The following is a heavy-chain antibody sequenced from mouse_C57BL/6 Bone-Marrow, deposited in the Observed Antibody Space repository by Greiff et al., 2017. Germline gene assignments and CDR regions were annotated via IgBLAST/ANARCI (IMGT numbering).Heavy chain of an antibody. CDR3: ARDDYYGSSYRFDY. CDR1: GYTFTSYG. Sequence: VQLQQSGAELARPGASVKLSCKASGYTFTSYGISWVKQRTGQGLEWIGEIYPRSGNTYYNEKFKGKATLTADKSSSTAYMELRSLTSEDSAGYFCARDDYYGSSYRFDYWGQGTTLTVSS. V-gene: IGHV1-81*01. CDR2: IYPRSGNT. J-gene: IGHJ2*01. D-gene: IGHD1-1*01.